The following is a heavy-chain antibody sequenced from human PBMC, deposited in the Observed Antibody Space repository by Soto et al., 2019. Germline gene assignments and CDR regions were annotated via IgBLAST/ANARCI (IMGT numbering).Heavy chain of an antibody. CDR3: ARGGSSSHIDY. V-gene: IGHV3-74*01. Sequence: GGSLRLSCSASGFTFSSYCIHWVRQAPGKGLVWVSRINSDGSSTSYADSVKGRFTISRDNAKNTLYLQMNSLRAEDTAVYYCARGGSSSHIDYWGQGTLVTVSS. CDR2: INSDGSST. CDR1: GFTFSSYC. J-gene: IGHJ4*02. D-gene: IGHD6-6*01.